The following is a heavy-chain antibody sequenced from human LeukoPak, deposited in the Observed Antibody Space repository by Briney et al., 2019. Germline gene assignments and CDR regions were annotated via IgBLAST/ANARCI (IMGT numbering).Heavy chain of an antibody. Sequence: GGSLRLSCAASGFTFSSYAMNWVRQAPGKGLEWVSGISGSGSGSNTYYADSVKGRFTISRDNSKNTLYLQLNSLRAEDMAVYYCAKTGSRAQGGLDYWGQGTLVTVSS. J-gene: IGHJ4*02. D-gene: IGHD3-10*01. CDR3: AKTGSRAQGGLDY. CDR2: ISGSGSGSNT. V-gene: IGHV3-23*01. CDR1: GFTFSSYA.